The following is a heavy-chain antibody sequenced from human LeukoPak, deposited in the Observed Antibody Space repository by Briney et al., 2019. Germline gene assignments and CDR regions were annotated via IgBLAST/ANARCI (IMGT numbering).Heavy chain of an antibody. CDR1: GFTFNIYP. CDR2: IGTGGDT. J-gene: IGHJ4*02. Sequence: GDSLRLSCVASGFTFNIYPMTWVRQSPEKGLEWVSTIGTGGDTYYADSVKGRFTISRDDSKNTLYLQMHSLGAEDTAVYYCAKSRVVDRRGYFDYWGQGTLVNVSS. V-gene: IGHV3-23*01. CDR3: AKSRVVDRRGYFDY. D-gene: IGHD2-15*01.